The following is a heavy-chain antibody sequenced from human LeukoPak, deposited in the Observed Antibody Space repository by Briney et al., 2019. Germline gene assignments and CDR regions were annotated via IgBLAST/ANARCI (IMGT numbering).Heavy chain of an antibody. J-gene: IGHJ6*03. V-gene: IGHV3-20*01. CDR2: INWNGGST. CDR3: ARGGWFGEFHYYMDV. D-gene: IGHD3-10*01. Sequence: GGSLRLSCAASGFTFDDYGMSWVRQPPGKGLEWVSGINWNGGSTGYADSVKGRFTISRDNAKNSLYLQMNSLRAEDTALYHCARGGWFGEFHYYMDVWGKGTTVTIPS. CDR1: GFTFDDYG.